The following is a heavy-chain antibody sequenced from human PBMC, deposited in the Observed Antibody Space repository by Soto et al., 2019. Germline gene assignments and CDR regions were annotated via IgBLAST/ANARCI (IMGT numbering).Heavy chain of an antibody. Sequence: SGPTLVNPTQTLTLTCTFSGFSLSTSGMCVSWIRQPPGKALEWLARIDWDDDKYYSTSLKTRLTISKDTSKNQVVLTMTNMDPVDTATYYCARILIHSGDYRGDYYYYYMDVWGKGTMVTVSS. V-gene: IGHV2-70*11. D-gene: IGHD4-17*01. J-gene: IGHJ6*03. CDR1: GFSLSTSGMC. CDR2: IDWDDDK. CDR3: ARILIHSGDYRGDYYYYYMDV.